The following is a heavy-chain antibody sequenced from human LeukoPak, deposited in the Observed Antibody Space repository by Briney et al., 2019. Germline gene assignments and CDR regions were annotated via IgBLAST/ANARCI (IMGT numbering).Heavy chain of an antibody. CDR1: GFTFSNYG. CDR2: IAYDGSNK. J-gene: IGHJ4*02. V-gene: IGHV3-30*03. Sequence: GGSLRLSCAASGFTFSNYGMHWVRQAPGKGLEWVAVIAYDGSNKYYADSVNGRFTISRDNAKNSLYLQMNSLRAEDTAVYYCARGRYYYDSSGYNYYFDYWGQGTLVTVSS. D-gene: IGHD3-22*01. CDR3: ARGRYYYDSSGYNYYFDY.